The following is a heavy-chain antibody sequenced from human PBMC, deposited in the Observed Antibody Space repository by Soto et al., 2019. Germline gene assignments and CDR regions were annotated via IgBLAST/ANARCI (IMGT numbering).Heavy chain of an antibody. CDR3: ARGPIAVADGDAFDI. CDR2: ISAYNGNT. D-gene: IGHD6-19*01. J-gene: IGHJ3*02. V-gene: IGHV1-18*01. CDR1: GYTFTSYG. Sequence: GSSVKVSCKASGYTFTSYGISWVRQAPGQGLEWMGWISAYNGNTNYAQKLQGRVTMTTDTSTSTAYMELRSLRSDDTAVYYCARGPIAVADGDAFDIWGQGTMVTVSS.